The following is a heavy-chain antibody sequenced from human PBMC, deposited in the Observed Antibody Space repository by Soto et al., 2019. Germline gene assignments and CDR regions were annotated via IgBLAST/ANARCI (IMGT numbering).Heavy chain of an antibody. CDR1: GFTFSSYA. CDR2: ISYDGSNK. Sequence: PGGSLRLSCAASGFTFSSYAMHWVRQAPGKGLEWVAVISYDGSNKYYADSVKGRFTISRDNSKNTLYLQMNSLRAEDTAVYYCAREGVVVAKNYYGMDVWGQGTTVTVSS. CDR3: AREGVVVAKNYYGMDV. J-gene: IGHJ6*02. V-gene: IGHV3-30-3*01. D-gene: IGHD2-15*01.